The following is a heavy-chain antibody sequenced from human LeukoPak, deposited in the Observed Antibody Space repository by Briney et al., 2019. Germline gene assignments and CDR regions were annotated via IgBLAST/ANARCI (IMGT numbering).Heavy chain of an antibody. J-gene: IGHJ4*02. CDR3: ARVHTRRGYSYGPADY. D-gene: IGHD5-18*01. Sequence: SVKVSCKASGGTFSSYAISWVRQAPGQGLEWMGGIIPIFGTANYAQKFQGRVTITTDVSTSTAYMELSSLRSEDTAVYYCARVHTRRGYSYGPADYWGQGTLVTVSS. CDR1: GGTFSSYA. V-gene: IGHV1-69*05. CDR2: IIPIFGTA.